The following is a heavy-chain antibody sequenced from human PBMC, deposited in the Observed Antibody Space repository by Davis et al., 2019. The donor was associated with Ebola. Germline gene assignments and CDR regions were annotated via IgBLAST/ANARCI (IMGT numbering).Heavy chain of an antibody. CDR3: ARTSIVGTTTTASDI. Sequence: ASVKVSCKASGYTFTKFGINWVRQAPGQGLEWMGWISAYNGDTNYAPNFQGRVTMTTDTSTTTVFMELRNLRSDDTAVYFCARTSIVGTTTTASDIWGQGTMVTVSS. CDR2: ISAYNGDT. J-gene: IGHJ3*02. D-gene: IGHD1-26*01. V-gene: IGHV1-18*04. CDR1: GYTFTKFG.